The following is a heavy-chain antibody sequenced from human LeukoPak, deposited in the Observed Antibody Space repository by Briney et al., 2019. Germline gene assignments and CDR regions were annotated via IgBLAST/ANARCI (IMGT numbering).Heavy chain of an antibody. CDR3: ARGGYSSGLLDY. V-gene: IGHV1-69*06. CDR2: IIPIFGTA. Sequence: SSVKVSCKASGGTFSSYAISWVRQAPGQGLEWMGGIIPIFGTANYAQKFQGRVTITADKSTSTAYMELSSLRSEDTAVYYCARGGYSSGLLDYWGQGTLVTVSS. D-gene: IGHD6-19*01. CDR1: GGTFSSYA. J-gene: IGHJ4*02.